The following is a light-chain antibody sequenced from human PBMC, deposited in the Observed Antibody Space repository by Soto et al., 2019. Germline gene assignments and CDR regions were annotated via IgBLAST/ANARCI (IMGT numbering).Light chain of an antibody. CDR3: QQSNAFWT. Sequence: DIQMTQSPSTLSGSVGDRVTITCRASQTISSWLAWYQQKPGKAPKLLIYDVSSLGSGVPSRFFGSGSGTEFTLTISSLQPDDFATYYCQQSNAFWTFGQGTKVDIK. CDR2: DVS. J-gene: IGKJ1*01. CDR1: QTISSW. V-gene: IGKV1-5*01.